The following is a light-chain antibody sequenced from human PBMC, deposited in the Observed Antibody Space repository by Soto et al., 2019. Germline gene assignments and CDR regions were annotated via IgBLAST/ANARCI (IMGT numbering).Light chain of an antibody. V-gene: IGKV1-8*01. J-gene: IGKJ1*01. Sequence: AIRMTQSPSSFSASTGDRVTITCRASQGISSYLAWYQQKPGKAPKLLIYAASTLQSGVPSRFSGSGSGTDFTLTISCLQSEDFATYYCQQYINYFRTCGHGTKVDIK. CDR1: QGISSY. CDR2: AAS. CDR3: QQYINYFRT.